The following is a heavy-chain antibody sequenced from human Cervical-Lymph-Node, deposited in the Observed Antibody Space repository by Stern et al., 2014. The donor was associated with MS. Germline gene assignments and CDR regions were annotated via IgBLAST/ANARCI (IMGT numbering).Heavy chain of an antibody. Sequence: VQLVESGPGLVKPSQTLSLTCSVSGGSISSGSYYWNWIRQPAGKGLEWIGRIYASGSNNYSPSLKSRVFISGDTSKNQFSLKLSSVTAADAAMYYCVRETGGYTYGDTDFFDFWGQGTLVTVSS. CDR3: VRETGGYTYGDTDFFDF. V-gene: IGHV4-61*02. CDR1: GGSISSGSYY. J-gene: IGHJ4*02. D-gene: IGHD5-18*01. CDR2: IYASGSN.